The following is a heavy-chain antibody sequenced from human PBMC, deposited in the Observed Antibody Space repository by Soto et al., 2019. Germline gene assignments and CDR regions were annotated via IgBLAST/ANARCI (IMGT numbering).Heavy chain of an antibody. J-gene: IGHJ4*02. CDR3: ARVSVDVPE. V-gene: IGHV1-2*02. D-gene: IGHD5-12*01. Sequence: QLVQSGAEVKKPGASVRVSCKTSGPTFIAYYIHWVRQAPGQGLEWMGWIDPKSGGTTYEQKFLGRVTMTRDTSINTAYMDLHSLTSDDTAVYYCARVSVDVPEWGQGTLITVSS. CDR2: IDPKSGGT. CDR1: GPTFIAYY.